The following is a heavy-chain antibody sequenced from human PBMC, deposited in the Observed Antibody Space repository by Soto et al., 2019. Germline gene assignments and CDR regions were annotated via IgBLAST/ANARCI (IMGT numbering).Heavy chain of an antibody. CDR1: GYSFSNYW. V-gene: IGHV5-51*01. CDR3: ARLLCLSTSCYTGSRHFFDY. Sequence: PGESLKISCTGSGYSFSNYWLAWLRQMPCTVLEWRGIIYPAASDARYSPSFQGQVTISVDNSISTAYLQWSSLKASDTAMYYCARLLCLSTSCYTGSRHFFDYWGQGALLTVSS. J-gene: IGHJ4*02. D-gene: IGHD2-2*02. CDR2: IYPAASDA.